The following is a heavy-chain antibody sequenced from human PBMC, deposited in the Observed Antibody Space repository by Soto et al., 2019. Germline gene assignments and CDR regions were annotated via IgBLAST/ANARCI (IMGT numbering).Heavy chain of an antibody. J-gene: IGHJ2*01. CDR2: ISYDGSNK. V-gene: IGHV3-30*18. D-gene: IGHD6-13*01. CDR1: AFTFSNYG. Sequence: QVQLVESGGGVVQPGRSLRLSCAASAFTFSNYGIHWVRQAPGKGLEWVAVISYDGSNKYYADSVKGRFTISRDNSKNTLYLQMNSLRPDDTAVYYCAKAGQSGWYARQFLDWYFDLWGRGTLVTVSS. CDR3: AKAGQSGWYARQFLDWYFDL.